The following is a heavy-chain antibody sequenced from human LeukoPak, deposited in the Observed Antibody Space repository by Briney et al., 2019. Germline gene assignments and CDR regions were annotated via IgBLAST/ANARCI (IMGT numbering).Heavy chain of an antibody. V-gene: IGHV1-2*04. J-gene: IGHJ4*02. Sequence: GASVEVSCKASGYTFTGYYMHWVRQAPGQGLEWMGWINPNSGGTNYAQKFQGWVTMTRDTSISTAYMELSRLRSDDTAVYYCARDLGMGPLHYDYVWGSPSYYFDYWGQGTLVTVSS. CDR3: ARDLGMGPLHYDYVWGSPSYYFDY. D-gene: IGHD3-16*01. CDR1: GYTFTGYY. CDR2: INPNSGGT.